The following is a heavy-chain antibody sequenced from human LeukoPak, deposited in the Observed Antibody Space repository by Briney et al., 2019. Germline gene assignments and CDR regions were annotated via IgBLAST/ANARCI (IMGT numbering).Heavy chain of an antibody. CDR1: GYTFTGYY. CDR3: ARVIYSSSSIFDY. V-gene: IGHV1-2*06. CDR2: INPNSGGT. J-gene: IGHJ4*02. Sequence: ASVKVSCKASGYTFTGYYMHWVRQAPGQGLEWMGRINPNSGGTNYAQKFQGRVTMTRDTSISTAYMELSRLRYDDTAVYYCARVIYSSSSIFDYWGQGTLVTVSS. D-gene: IGHD6-6*01.